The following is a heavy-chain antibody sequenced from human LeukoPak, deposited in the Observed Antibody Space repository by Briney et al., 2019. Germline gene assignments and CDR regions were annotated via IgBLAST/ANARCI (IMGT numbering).Heavy chain of an antibody. CDR3: ARDVNFGAFDI. J-gene: IGHJ3*02. V-gene: IGHV3-30*03. CDR2: ISYDGSNK. CDR1: GFTFSSYG. Sequence: GGSLSLSCAASGFTFSSYGMHWVRQAPGKGLEWVAVISYDGSNKYYADSVKGRFTTSRDNSKNTLYLQMNSLRAEDTAVYYCARDVNFGAFDIWGQGTMVTVSS. D-gene: IGHD3-10*01.